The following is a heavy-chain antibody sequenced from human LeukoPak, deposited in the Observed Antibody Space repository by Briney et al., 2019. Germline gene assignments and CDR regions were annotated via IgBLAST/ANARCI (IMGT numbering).Heavy chain of an antibody. D-gene: IGHD6-13*01. CDR2: INHSGST. Sequence: SETLSLTFAVYGGSFSGYYWSWIRQPPGKGLEWIGEINHSGSTNYNPSLKSRVTISVDTSKNQFSLKLSSVTAADTAVYYCARGLKNPGYNWGQGTLVTVSS. J-gene: IGHJ4*02. V-gene: IGHV4-34*01. CDR3: ARGLKNPGYN. CDR1: GGSFSGYY.